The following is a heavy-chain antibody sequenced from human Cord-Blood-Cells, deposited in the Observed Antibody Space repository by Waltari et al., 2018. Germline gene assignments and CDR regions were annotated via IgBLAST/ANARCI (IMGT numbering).Heavy chain of an antibody. V-gene: IGHV4-39*01. CDR3: ARQEGEYQLLPIDY. CDR1: GGSISSSSYY. CDR2: IYYSGST. D-gene: IGHD2-2*01. Sequence: QLQLQESGPGLVKPSETLSLTCTVSGGSISSSSYYWGWIRQPPGKGLEWIGSIYYSGSTYYNPSLKSRVTISVDTSKNQFSLKLSSVTAADTAVYYCARQEGEYQLLPIDYWGQGTLVTVSS. J-gene: IGHJ4*02.